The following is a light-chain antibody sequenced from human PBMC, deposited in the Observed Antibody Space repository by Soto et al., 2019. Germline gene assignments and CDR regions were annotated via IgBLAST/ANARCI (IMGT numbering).Light chain of an antibody. J-gene: IGKJ4*01. V-gene: IGKV1-5*03. Sequence: DIQMTQSPSTLSASVGDRIIITCRASESISSWLAWYQQKQGKDPKLLIYKPSTLESGVPSRFSASGSGTEFTLTISSLQPDDSASYVCHQYSASHTFGGGTKVEIK. CDR1: ESISSW. CDR3: HQYSASHT. CDR2: KPS.